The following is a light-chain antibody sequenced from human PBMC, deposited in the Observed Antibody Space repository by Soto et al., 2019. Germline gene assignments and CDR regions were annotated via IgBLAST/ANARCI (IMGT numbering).Light chain of an antibody. V-gene: IGKV1-39*01. CDR1: QSISSY. J-gene: IGKJ1*01. CDR3: QQSYSTPPWT. Sequence: DIQMTQSPSSLSASVGDRVTITCRASQSISSYLNWYQQKPGKAPKLLIYAASSLQSGVPSRFSGSGSGTDFNLTISSLQHEDFATYYCQQSYSTPPWTFGQGTKVDIK. CDR2: AAS.